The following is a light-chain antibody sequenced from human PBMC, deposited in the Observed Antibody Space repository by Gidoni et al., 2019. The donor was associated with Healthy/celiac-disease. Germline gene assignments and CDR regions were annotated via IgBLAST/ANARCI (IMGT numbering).Light chain of an antibody. CDR3: RQSYSTPLNT. J-gene: IGKJ2*01. Sequence: DIQMTQSPSSLSASVGDRVTITCRASQSISSYLNWYQQKPGKAPKLLIYAASSLQSGVPSRFSGSGSGTDFTITISSLQPEDFATYYYRQSYSTPLNTFGQGTKLEIK. V-gene: IGKV1-39*01. CDR1: QSISSY. CDR2: AAS.